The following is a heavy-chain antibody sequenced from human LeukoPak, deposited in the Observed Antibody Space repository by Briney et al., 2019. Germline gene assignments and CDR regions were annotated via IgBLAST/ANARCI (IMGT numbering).Heavy chain of an antibody. CDR2: ISSSSSYI. D-gene: IGHD3-3*01. CDR3: ARPNYDFWSGVDY. V-gene: IGHV3-21*01. CDR1: GFTVSSNY. Sequence: GGSLRLSCAASGFTVSSNYMSWVRQAPGKGLEWVSSISSSSSYIYYADSVKGRFTISRDNAKNSLYLQMNSLRAEDTAVYYCARPNYDFWSGVDYWGQGTLVTVSS. J-gene: IGHJ4*02.